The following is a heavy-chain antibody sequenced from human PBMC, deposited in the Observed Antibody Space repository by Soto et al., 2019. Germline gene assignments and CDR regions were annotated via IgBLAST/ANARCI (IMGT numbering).Heavy chain of an antibody. D-gene: IGHD6-13*01. V-gene: IGHV4-59*01. Sequence: SETLPLTCTGSGGSISPYYWSWIRQPKGKGLEWIGYVYYSGNTNYNPSLESRVTISVDTSRNRFSLNLTSATAADTAVYYCARKGAAASYAHYYMDVWGRGTAVTVSS. J-gene: IGHJ6*03. CDR3: ARKGAAASYAHYYMDV. CDR2: VYYSGNT. CDR1: GGSISPYY.